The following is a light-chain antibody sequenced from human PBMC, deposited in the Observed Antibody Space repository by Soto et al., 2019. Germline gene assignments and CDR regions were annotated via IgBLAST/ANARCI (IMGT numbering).Light chain of an antibody. Sequence: QSALTQPASASGSPGQSITISCTGISSDVGGYNFVSWYQQHPGKAPRLIIYEVSSRPSGVSYRFSGSKSGNTASLTISGLQAEDEADYYCSSYTLRNTLVLFGGGTKLTVL. CDR1: SSDVGGYNF. CDR2: EVS. CDR3: SSYTLRNTLVL. J-gene: IGLJ3*02. V-gene: IGLV2-14*01.